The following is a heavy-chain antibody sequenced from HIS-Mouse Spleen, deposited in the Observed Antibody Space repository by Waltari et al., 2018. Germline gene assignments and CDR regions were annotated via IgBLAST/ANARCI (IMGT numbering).Heavy chain of an antibody. J-gene: IGHJ3*02. CDR3: ARGWFGESHDAFDI. Sequence: QVQLVQSGAEVKKPGSSVKVSCKASGGTFSSYAISWVRPAPGQGLEWMGRIIPILGIANYAQKFQGRVTITADKSTSTAYMELSSLRSEDTAVYYCARGWFGESHDAFDIWGQGTMVTVSS. V-gene: IGHV1-69*04. CDR1: GGTFSSYA. CDR2: IIPILGIA. D-gene: IGHD3-10*01.